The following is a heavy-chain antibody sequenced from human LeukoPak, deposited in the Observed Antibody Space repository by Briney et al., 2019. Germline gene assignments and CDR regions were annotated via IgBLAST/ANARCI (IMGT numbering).Heavy chain of an antibody. D-gene: IGHD5-18*01. V-gene: IGHV3-23*01. CDR3: AKTGVQPWSRGWFDP. J-gene: IGHJ5*02. CDR1: GFTFSSYA. Sequence: PGGSLRLSCAASGFTFSSYAMSWVRQAPGKGLEWVSAISGSGGSTYYADSVKGRFTISRDNSKNTLYLQMNSLRAEDTAVYYCAKTGVQPWSRGWFDPWGQGTLVTVSS. CDR2: ISGSGGST.